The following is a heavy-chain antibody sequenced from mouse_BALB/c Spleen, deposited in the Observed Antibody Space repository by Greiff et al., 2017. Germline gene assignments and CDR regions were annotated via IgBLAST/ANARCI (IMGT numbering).Heavy chain of an antibody. Sequence: QVQLKESGPGLVAPSQSLSITCTVSGFSLTGYGVNWVRQPPGKGLEWLGMIWGDGSTDYKSALKSRLSISKDNSKSQVFLKMNSLQTDDTARYYCARYGSSYDGYFDVWGAGTTVTVSA. V-gene: IGHV2-6-7*01. D-gene: IGHD1-1*01. CDR3: ARYGSSYDGYFDV. J-gene: IGHJ1*01. CDR2: IWGDGST. CDR1: GFSLTGYG.